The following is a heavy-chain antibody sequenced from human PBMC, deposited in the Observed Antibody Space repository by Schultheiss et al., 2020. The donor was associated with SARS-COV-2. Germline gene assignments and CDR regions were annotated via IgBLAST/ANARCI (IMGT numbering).Heavy chain of an antibody. CDR1: GYSISSGYY. CDR2: IYHSGST. Sequence: SETLSLTCAVSGYSISSGYYWGWIRQPPGKGLEWIGSIYHSGSTYYNPSLKSRVTISVDTSKNQFSLKLTSVTAADTAVYYCARGWGYSEYWGLGTLVTVSS. D-gene: IGHD1-26*01. J-gene: IGHJ4*02. V-gene: IGHV4-38-2*01. CDR3: ARGWGYSEY.